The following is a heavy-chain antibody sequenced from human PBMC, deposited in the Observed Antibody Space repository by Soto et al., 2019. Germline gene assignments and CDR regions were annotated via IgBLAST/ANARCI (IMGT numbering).Heavy chain of an antibody. Sequence: ASVKVSCKVSGYTLTDLSMHWVRQAPGKGLEWMGGFDPEDGETIYAQKFQGRVTMTEDTSTDTAYMELSSLTSEDTDVYYCGSMGGGHAQLGAFDIWGQGTMVTGSS. J-gene: IGHJ3*02. CDR1: GYTLTDLS. V-gene: IGHV1-24*01. CDR3: GSMGGGHAQLGAFDI. D-gene: IGHD1-1*01. CDR2: FDPEDGET.